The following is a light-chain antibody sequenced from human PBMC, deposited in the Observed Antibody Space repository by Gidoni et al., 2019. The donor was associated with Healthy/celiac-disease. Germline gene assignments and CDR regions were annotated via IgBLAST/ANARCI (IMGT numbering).Light chain of an antibody. V-gene: IGLV2-11*01. CDR3: CSYAV. CDR2: DVS. CDR1: SSDVGGYNY. J-gene: IGLJ1*01. Sequence: QSALTQPRSVSESPGQSVTISCTGTSSDVGGYNYVSWYQQHPGKAPKRMIYDVSKRPSGAPDRFSGSKSGNTASLTISGLQAEDEADYYCCSYAVFGTGTKVTVL.